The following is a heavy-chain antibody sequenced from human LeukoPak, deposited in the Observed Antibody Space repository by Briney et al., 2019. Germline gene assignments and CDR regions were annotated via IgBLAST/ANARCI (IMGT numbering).Heavy chain of an antibody. D-gene: IGHD1-1*01. CDR1: GFTFSNYA. V-gene: IGHV3-23*01. CDR2: FLAAGGGT. J-gene: IGHJ2*01. CDR3: VKEPKLSDWFFDL. Sequence: GGSLRLSCAASGFTFSNYAMSWVRQAPGKGLEWVSAFLAAGGGTFYADSVKGRFTISRDNSKNTRYLQMNNLRDDDTAVYYCVKEPKLSDWFFDLWGRGTLVTVSS.